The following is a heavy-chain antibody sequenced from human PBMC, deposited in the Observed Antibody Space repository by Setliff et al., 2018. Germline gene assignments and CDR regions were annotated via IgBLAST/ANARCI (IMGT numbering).Heavy chain of an antibody. D-gene: IGHD3-3*01. CDR3: ARMSGFQYIDV. J-gene: IGHJ6*03. V-gene: IGHV4-38-2*01. CDR1: GY. CDR2: FRPSGRT. Sequence: KTSETLSLTCAVSGYWGWIRQPPGKGGLEWIGSFRPSGRTYYNPSLKSRVTISLDTSKNQFSLSLTSVTAEDTAVYYCARMSGFQYIDVWDKGTTVTVSS.